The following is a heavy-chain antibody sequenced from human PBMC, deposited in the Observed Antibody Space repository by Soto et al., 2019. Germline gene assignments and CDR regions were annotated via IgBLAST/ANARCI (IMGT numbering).Heavy chain of an antibody. J-gene: IGHJ4*02. CDR1: GFTFTAYS. D-gene: IGHD6-19*01. CDR3: ARGEYSSAFDY. Sequence: GVSLRLSCAASGFTFTAYSMNWVRQAPGKGLEWVSTITSGRTYIYYADSVKGRVTISRDNAKKLLYLQLTTLRAEDTAVYYCARGEYSSAFDYWGQGALVTVS. CDR2: ITSGRTYI. V-gene: IGHV3-21*01.